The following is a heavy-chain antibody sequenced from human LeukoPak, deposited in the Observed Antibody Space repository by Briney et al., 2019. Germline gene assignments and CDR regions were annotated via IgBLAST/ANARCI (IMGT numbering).Heavy chain of an antibody. J-gene: IGHJ5*02. D-gene: IGHD5-18*01. V-gene: IGHV3-23*01. Sequence: GGSLRLSCVASGFTFSSYGMSWVRQAPGKGLEWVSSTNSGGSSTYYADSVKGRFTISRDNSKNTLYLQMNSLRAEDTAVYYCANLYSYGAWGQGTLVTVSS. CDR2: TNSGGSST. CDR1: GFTFSSYG. CDR3: ANLYSYGA.